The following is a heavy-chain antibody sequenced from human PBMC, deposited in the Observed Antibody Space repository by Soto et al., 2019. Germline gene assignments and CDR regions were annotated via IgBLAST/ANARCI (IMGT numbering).Heavy chain of an antibody. CDR3: AGGGGGLASLGYYGMDV. Sequence: ASVKVSCKASGYTFIGYYIHWVRQAPGQGLEWMGWINPNSGGTNYAQRFQGWVTMTRDRSISTAYMGLSRLKSDDTAVYYCAGGGGGLASLGYYGMDVWGQGTTVTVSS. J-gene: IGHJ6*02. CDR1: GYTFIGYY. V-gene: IGHV1-2*04. CDR2: INPNSGGT. D-gene: IGHD3-22*01.